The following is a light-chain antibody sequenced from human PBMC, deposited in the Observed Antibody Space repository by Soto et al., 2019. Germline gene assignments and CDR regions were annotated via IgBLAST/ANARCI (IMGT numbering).Light chain of an antibody. V-gene: IGLV2-14*01. CDR3: SSYTSSSTPA. CDR1: RSDVGGYNY. Sequence: QSALTQPASVSGSPGQSITISCTGTRSDVGGYNYVSWYQQHPGKAPKLMMYDVSNRPSGVSNRFSGSKSGNTASLTISGLQAEDEADYYCSSYTSSSTPAFGTGTKLTVL. J-gene: IGLJ1*01. CDR2: DVS.